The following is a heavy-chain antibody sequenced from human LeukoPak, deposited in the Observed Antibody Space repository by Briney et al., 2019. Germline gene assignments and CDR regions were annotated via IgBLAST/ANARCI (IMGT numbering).Heavy chain of an antibody. D-gene: IGHD3-10*01. CDR3: AADVMYPWFGEKRGRAFDI. Sequence: GGSLRLSCAASGFTFSSYAMHWVRQAPGKGLEYVSAISSNGGSTYYANSVKGRFTISRDNSKNTLYLQMGSLRAEDMAVYYCAADVMYPWFGEKRGRAFDIWGQGTMVTVSS. CDR1: GFTFSSYA. V-gene: IGHV3-64*01. J-gene: IGHJ3*02. CDR2: ISSNGGST.